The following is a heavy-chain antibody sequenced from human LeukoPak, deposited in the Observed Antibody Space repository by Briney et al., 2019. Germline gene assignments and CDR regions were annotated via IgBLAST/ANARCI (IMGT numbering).Heavy chain of an antibody. CDR3: ARVRCTSCPSGWFDP. CDR1: GYTFTNYA. V-gene: IGHV7-4-1*02. CDR2: INTNTGNP. D-gene: IGHD2-2*01. J-gene: IGHJ5*02. Sequence: ASVKVSCKASGYTFTNYAMNWVRQAPGQGLEWMGWINTNTGNPTYAQGFTGRFVFSLDTSVSTAYLQISSLKAEDTAVYYCARVRCTSCPSGWFDPWGQGTLVTVSS.